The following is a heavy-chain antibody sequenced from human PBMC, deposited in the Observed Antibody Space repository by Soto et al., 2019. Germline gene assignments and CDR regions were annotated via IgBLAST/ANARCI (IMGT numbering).Heavy chain of an antibody. Sequence: SVKVSFKASGFTFSSSALQWVRQARGQRLEWIGWIVVGSGNTNYAQKFQERVTMTKDMSTNTAYMELSSLRSEDTAVYYCAIRYSGEPGPFDYWGQGTRVTVSS. J-gene: IGHJ4*02. D-gene: IGHD5-12*01. CDR1: GFTFSSSA. V-gene: IGHV1-58*01. CDR3: AIRYSGEPGPFDY. CDR2: IVVGSGNT.